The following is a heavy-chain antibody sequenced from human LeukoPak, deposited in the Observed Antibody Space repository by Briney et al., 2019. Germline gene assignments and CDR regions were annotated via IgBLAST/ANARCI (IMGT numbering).Heavy chain of an antibody. J-gene: IGHJ3*02. CDR3: ARDLGFDDAFDI. CDR2: IYHSGST. CDR1: GGSISSGGYS. Sequence: MSSETLSLTCAVSGGSISSGGYSWSWIRQPPGKGLEWIGYIYHSGSTYYNPSLKSRVTISVDRSKNQFSLKLSSVTAADTAVYYCARDLGFDDAFDIWGQGTMVTVSS. V-gene: IGHV4-30-2*01.